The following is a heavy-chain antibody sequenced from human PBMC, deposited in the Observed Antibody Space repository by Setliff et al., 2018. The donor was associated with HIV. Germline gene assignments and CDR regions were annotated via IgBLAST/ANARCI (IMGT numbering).Heavy chain of an antibody. Sequence: SETLSLTCTVSGFSISSDYYEGWIRQPPGKGLEWIGSIYHSGSTYYNPSLQSRVTMAVDTSKNQFSLKLSSVTAADTAVYYCASYYGADEPSYYFDFWGQGTQVTVSS. CDR2: IYHSGST. J-gene: IGHJ4*02. V-gene: IGHV4-38-2*02. D-gene: IGHD3-22*01. CDR3: ASYYGADEPSYYFDF. CDR1: GFSISSDYY.